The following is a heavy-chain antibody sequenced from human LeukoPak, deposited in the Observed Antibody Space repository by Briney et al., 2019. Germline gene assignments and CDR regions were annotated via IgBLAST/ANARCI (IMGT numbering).Heavy chain of an antibody. Sequence: GGSLRLSCAASGFTFSNYGMHWVRQAPGKGLEWVAFIRYDGSNKYYADSVKGRFTIFRDNSKNTLYLQMNSLRAEDTAVYYCARASGSRKGFDYWGQGTLVTVSS. J-gene: IGHJ4*02. CDR3: ARASGSRKGFDY. D-gene: IGHD1-26*01. CDR2: IRYDGSNK. V-gene: IGHV3-30*02. CDR1: GFTFSNYG.